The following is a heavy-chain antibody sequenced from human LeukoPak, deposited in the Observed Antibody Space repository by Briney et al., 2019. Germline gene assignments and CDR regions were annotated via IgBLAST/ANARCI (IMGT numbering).Heavy chain of an antibody. Sequence: GTSVKVSCKASGYTFIRYGITWVRQAPGQGLEWMGSISASSGNTYYAEKVQGRVTMTTETSASTAYMELRRLRSDDTAVYYCARGYLKDYIEYWGQGTLVTVSS. V-gene: IGHV1-18*01. CDR2: ISASSGNT. D-gene: IGHD4/OR15-4a*01. CDR1: GYTFIRYG. CDR3: ARGYLKDYIEY. J-gene: IGHJ4*02.